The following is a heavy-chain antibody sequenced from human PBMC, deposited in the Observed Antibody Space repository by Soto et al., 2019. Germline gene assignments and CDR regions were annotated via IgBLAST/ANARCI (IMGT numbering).Heavy chain of an antibody. CDR3: VTGRVYYDSSGILQGSY. D-gene: IGHD3-22*01. Sequence: GGSLRLACAASRITFSNFAMNWVRQAPGKGLEWVSGISGSGDDTHYADSVKGRFTISRDNSQNTLYLQMSGLRAEDTVIFFCVTGRVYYDSSGILQGSYWGQGTLVTVSS. CDR2: ISGSGDDT. J-gene: IGHJ4*01. V-gene: IGHV3-23*01. CDR1: RITFSNFA.